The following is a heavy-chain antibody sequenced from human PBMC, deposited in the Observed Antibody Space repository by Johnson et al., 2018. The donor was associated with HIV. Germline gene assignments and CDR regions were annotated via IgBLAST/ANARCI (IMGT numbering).Heavy chain of an antibody. J-gene: IGHJ3*02. Sequence: VQLVESGGGLIQPGGSLSLSCAASGFTVSSNYMSWVRQAPGKGLAWVSVIYSGGSTYYADSVKGRFTISRDNSKNTPYLQMNSLRGEDTAVYYCAKEAITMEVDIWGQGTMVTVSS. CDR1: GFTVSSNY. D-gene: IGHD1-14*01. CDR3: AKEAITMEVDI. CDR2: IYSGGST. V-gene: IGHV3-53*01.